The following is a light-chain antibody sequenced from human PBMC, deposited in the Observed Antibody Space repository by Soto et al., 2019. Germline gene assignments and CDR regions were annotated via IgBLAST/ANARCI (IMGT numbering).Light chain of an antibody. CDR3: QQYNSYSRT. CDR2: DAS. V-gene: IGKV1-5*01. CDR1: QSISGW. Sequence: DIQMTQSPSTLSASVGDRVTITCRASQSISGWLAWYQQKPGKAPKLLIFDASSLESGVPSRFSGSGGATEFTLTISSLQPDGFATYYCQQYNSYSRTFGQGTKVDIK. J-gene: IGKJ1*01.